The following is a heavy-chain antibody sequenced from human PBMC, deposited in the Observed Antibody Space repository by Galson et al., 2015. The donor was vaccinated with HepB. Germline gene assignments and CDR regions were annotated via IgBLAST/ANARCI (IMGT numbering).Heavy chain of an antibody. Sequence: PALVKPTPTLTLTCTFSGFSLTTTGVGVNWIRQPPGKAPEWLALIYWNDDKHYSPSLKNRLTITKDTSKNQVVLSMTDVDPVDTATYYCAYSPRVLTYCDITKCNWFAPWGQGTLVTVSS. CDR1: GFSLTTTGVG. D-gene: IGHD2-21*01. CDR2: IYWNDDK. J-gene: IGHJ5*02. V-gene: IGHV2-5*01. CDR3: AYSPRVLTYCDITKCNWFAP.